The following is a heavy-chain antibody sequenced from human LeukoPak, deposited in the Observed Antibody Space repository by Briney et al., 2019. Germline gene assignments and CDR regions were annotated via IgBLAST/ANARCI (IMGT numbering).Heavy chain of an antibody. CDR2: IVGGDGGT. J-gene: IGHJ6*03. CDR3: ARGALYYMDV. Sequence: AGGSLRLSCAASGFTFSSYAMSWVRQAPGKGLEWVSGIVGGDGGTYYADSVKGRFIISRDNSKNTLYVQMNSLRAEDTAVYYCARGALYYMDVWGKGTTVTISS. CDR1: GFTFSSYA. V-gene: IGHV3-23*01.